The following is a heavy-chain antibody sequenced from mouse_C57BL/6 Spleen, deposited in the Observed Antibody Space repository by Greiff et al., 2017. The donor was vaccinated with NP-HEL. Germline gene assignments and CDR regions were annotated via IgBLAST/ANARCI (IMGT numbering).Heavy chain of an antibody. Sequence: QVQLKESGAELARPGASVKMSCKASGYTFTSYTMHWVKQRPGQGLEWIGYINPSSGYTKYNQKFKDKATLTADKSSSTAYMQLSSLTSEDSAVYYCAFTTVVAKGFAYWGQGTLVTVSA. CDR2: INPSSGYT. CDR3: AFTTVVAKGFAY. D-gene: IGHD1-1*01. V-gene: IGHV1-4*01. CDR1: GYTFTSYT. J-gene: IGHJ3*01.